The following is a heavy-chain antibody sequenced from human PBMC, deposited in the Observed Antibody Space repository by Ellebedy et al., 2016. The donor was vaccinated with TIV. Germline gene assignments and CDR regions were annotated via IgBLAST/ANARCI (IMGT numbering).Heavy chain of an antibody. Sequence: GGSLRLSCLASGFTFSDAWMSWVRQAPGKGLEYVGRIKSETDGGAADYAAPVAGRFSISRDDSKKTVYLHLDNVKREDTGTYHCALIARREGFRVFDSWGQGILVTVSS. D-gene: IGHD2-21*01. CDR1: GFTFSDAW. CDR3: ALIARREGFRVFDS. CDR2: IKSETDGGAA. V-gene: IGHV3-15*01. J-gene: IGHJ4*02.